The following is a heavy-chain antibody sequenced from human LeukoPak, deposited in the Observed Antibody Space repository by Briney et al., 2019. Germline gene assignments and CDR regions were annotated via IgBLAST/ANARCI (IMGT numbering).Heavy chain of an antibody. Sequence: SETLSLTCTVSSYSISSGYYWGWIRQPPGKGLEWIGTIYHTGTSYYNPSLRSRVTLSVDTSKNQFSLRLSSVTAADTAVYYCTRVMGGPHESWGQGTLVTVSS. D-gene: IGHD2-8*01. CDR2: IYHTGTS. J-gene: IGHJ5*02. CDR3: TRVMGGPHES. CDR1: SYSISSGYY. V-gene: IGHV4-38-2*02.